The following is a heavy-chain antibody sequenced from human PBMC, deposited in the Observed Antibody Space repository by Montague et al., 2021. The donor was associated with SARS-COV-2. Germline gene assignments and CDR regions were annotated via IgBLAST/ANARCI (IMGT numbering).Heavy chain of an antibody. J-gene: IGHJ2*01. Sequence: VKPTQTLTLTCTFSGFSLSTSGICVSWIRQPPGKALEWLARIDWDDDKYYSTSLKTRLTISKDTSKNQVVLTMTNMDPVGTATYYCARTYGSGRGFDLWGRGTLVTVSS. CDR3: ARTYGSGRGFDL. CDR2: IDWDDDK. V-gene: IGHV2-70*11. D-gene: IGHD3-10*01. CDR1: GFSLSTSGIC.